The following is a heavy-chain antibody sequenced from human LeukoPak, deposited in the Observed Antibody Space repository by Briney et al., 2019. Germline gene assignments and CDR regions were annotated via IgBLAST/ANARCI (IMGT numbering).Heavy chain of an antibody. Sequence: GGSLRLSCAASGFTSSSYDMHWVRQATGKGLDWVSAIGTAGDPYYPGSVKGRFTISRENAKNSLYLQMNSLRAGDTAVYYCARGLRYGDYYYYGMDVWGKGTTVTVSS. J-gene: IGHJ6*04. V-gene: IGHV3-13*05. CDR3: ARGLRYGDYYYYGMDV. CDR2: IGTAGDP. D-gene: IGHD5-12*01. CDR1: GFTSSSYD.